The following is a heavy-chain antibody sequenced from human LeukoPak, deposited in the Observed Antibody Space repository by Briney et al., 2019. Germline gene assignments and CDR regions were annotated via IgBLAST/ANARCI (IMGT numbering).Heavy chain of an antibody. V-gene: IGHV3-23*01. CDR3: ANLGLDSLDV. J-gene: IGHJ3*01. CDR2: VSGSGSIT. D-gene: IGHD3/OR15-3a*01. CDR1: GFTFSSYA. Sequence: GGSLRLSCAASGFTFSSYAMSWVRQAPGKGLRWVSAVSGSGSITSHSDSVRGRFTISRDNSKSTLYLQMNSLRAEDTAVYYCANLGLDSLDVWGQGTMVTVSS.